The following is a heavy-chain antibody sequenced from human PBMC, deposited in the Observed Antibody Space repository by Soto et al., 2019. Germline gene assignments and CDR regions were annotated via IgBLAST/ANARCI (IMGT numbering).Heavy chain of an antibody. J-gene: IGHJ1*01. CDR1: GFTFSSYG. CDR2: ISGSGGST. CDR3: AKGSSRGDPLKRELHE. V-gene: IGHV3-23*01. Sequence: QAGGSLRLSCAASGFTFSSYGMSWVRQAPGKGLEWVSVISGSGGSTYYADSVKGRLTLSRDNSKNTVYLQMNSLRADDTALYYCAKGSSRGDPLKRELHEWGQAILETVS. D-gene: IGHD2-21*01.